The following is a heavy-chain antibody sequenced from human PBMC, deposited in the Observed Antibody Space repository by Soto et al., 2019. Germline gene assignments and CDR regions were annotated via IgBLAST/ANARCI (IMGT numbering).Heavy chain of an antibody. CDR2: ISSDGSNK. V-gene: IGHV3-30*18. CDR3: AKGSEAARQELAY. CDR1: GFTFSTYG. Sequence: QVQLVESGGGVVQPGRSLRLSCAASGFTFSTYGMHWVRQAPGKGPEWVAVISSDGSNKYYADSVKGRFTICRDNSKNTLYLQMNSLRDDDTAVYYCAKGSEAARQELAYWGQGTLVIVSS. D-gene: IGHD6-6*01. J-gene: IGHJ4*02.